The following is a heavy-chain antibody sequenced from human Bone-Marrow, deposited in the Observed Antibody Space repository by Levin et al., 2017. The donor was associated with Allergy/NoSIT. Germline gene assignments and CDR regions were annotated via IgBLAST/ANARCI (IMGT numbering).Heavy chain of an antibody. CDR3: ARFDTTSSWFDP. D-gene: IGHD6-6*01. CDR2: ISGSLNYI. CDR1: GFIVSTKY. Sequence: GGSLRLSCAASGFIVSTKYMTWVRQAPGMGLEWVSFISGSLNYIYYADSVKGRFTMSRDNAKNSVYLQMDSLRAEDTATYYCARFDTTSSWFDPWGPGTLVIVSS. J-gene: IGHJ5*02. V-gene: IGHV3-21*06.